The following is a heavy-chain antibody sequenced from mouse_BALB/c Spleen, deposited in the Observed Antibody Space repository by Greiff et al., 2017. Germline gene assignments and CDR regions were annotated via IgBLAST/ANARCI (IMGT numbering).Heavy chain of an antibody. Sequence: EVQVVESGGGLVKLGGSLKLSCAASGFTFSSYYMSWVRQTPEKRLELVAAINSNGGSTYYPDTVKGRFTISRDNAKNTLYLQMSSLKSEDTALYYCARHVGLLLRGAMDYWGQGTSVTVSS. D-gene: IGHD1-1*01. J-gene: IGHJ4*01. CDR3: ARHVGLLLRGAMDY. CDR2: INSNGGST. V-gene: IGHV5-6-2*01. CDR1: GFTFSSYY.